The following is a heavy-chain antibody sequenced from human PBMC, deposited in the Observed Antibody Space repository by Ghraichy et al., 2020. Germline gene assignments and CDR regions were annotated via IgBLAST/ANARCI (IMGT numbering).Heavy chain of an antibody. CDR2: ISGSGDST. J-gene: IGHJ4*02. V-gene: IGHV3-23*01. Sequence: GGSLRLSCAVPGFTFTNYAMTWVRQGPGKGLEWVSAISGSGDSTHYADSVKGRFTISRDNSKNTLYLQMNSLRAEDTAVYYCAKARDGYNILDYWGQGTLVTVSS. CDR1: GFTFTNYA. CDR3: AKARDGYNILDY. D-gene: IGHD5-24*01.